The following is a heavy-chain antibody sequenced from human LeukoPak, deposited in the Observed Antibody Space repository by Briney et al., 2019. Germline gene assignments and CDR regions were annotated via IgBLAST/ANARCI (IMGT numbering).Heavy chain of an antibody. V-gene: IGHV4-59*01. CDR2: IYYSGST. Sequence: SETLSLTCAVYGGSFSGYYWSWIRQPPGKGLEWIGYIYYSGSTNYNPSLKSRVTISVDTSKNQFSLKLSSVTAADTAVYYCARDRLRFDPWGQGTLVTVSS. CDR1: GGSFSGYY. D-gene: IGHD6-25*01. CDR3: ARDRLRFDP. J-gene: IGHJ5*02.